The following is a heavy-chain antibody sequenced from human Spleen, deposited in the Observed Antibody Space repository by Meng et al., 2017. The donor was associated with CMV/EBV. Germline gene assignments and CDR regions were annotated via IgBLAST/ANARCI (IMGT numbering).Heavy chain of an antibody. CDR1: GFTFGDYG. V-gene: IGHV3-20*04. CDR2: ISWNGGSN. D-gene: IGHD3-22*01. J-gene: IGHJ3*02. Sequence: GALKISCAASGFTFGDYGMSWVRQAPGKGLEWVSGISWNGGSNGYADSVKGRFTISRDNARNSLYLQMNSLRAEDTALYYCAREAYYSDSYGSHPDAFDIWGQGTMVTVSS. CDR3: AREAYYSDSYGSHPDAFDI.